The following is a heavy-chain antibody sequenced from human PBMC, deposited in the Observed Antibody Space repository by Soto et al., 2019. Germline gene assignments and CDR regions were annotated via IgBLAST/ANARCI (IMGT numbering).Heavy chain of an antibody. CDR1: GYTFTSYG. Sequence: QVQLVQSGAEVKKPGASVKVSCKASGYTFTSYGISWVRQAPGQGLEWMGWISAYNGNTNYAQKLQGRVTMTTDTXXSXAXXELRSLRSDDTAVYYCERDLSIAVAGASYYYGMDVWGQGTTVTVSS. J-gene: IGHJ6*02. D-gene: IGHD6-19*01. V-gene: IGHV1-18*01. CDR2: ISAYNGNT. CDR3: ERDLSIAVAGASYYYGMDV.